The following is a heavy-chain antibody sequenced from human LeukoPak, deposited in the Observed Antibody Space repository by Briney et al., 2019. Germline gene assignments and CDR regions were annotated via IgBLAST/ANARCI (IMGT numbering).Heavy chain of an antibody. D-gene: IGHD3-22*01. V-gene: IGHV4-59*01. CDR3: ASAYYYDSSGLDY. J-gene: IGHJ4*02. CDR2: IYYSGST. Sequence: RTSETLSLTCTVSGGSISSYYWSWIRQPPGKGLEWIGYIYYSGSTNYNPSLKSRVTISVDTSKNQFSLKLSSVTAADTAVYYCASAYYYDSSGLDYWGQGTLVTVSS. CDR1: GGSISSYY.